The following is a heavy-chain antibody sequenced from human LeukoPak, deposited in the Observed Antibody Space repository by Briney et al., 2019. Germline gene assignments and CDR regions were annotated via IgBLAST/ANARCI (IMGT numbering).Heavy chain of an antibody. Sequence: PSETLSLTCTVSGGSISSYYWSWIRQPPGKGLEWIGYIHYSGSINYNPSLKSRVTISVDTSKNQFSLKLSSVTAADTAVYYCATDHRLGTGWYFDLWGRGTLVTVSS. V-gene: IGHV4-59*01. J-gene: IGHJ2*01. CDR2: IHYSGSI. CDR1: GGSISSYY. D-gene: IGHD7-27*01. CDR3: ATDHRLGTGWYFDL.